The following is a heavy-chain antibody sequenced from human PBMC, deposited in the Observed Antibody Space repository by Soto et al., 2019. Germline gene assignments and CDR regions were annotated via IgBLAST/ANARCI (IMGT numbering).Heavy chain of an antibody. J-gene: IGHJ6*02. D-gene: IGHD6-13*01. Sequence: SVKVSCKASGGTFSSYAISWVRQAPGQGLEWMGGIIPIFGTANYAQKFQGRVTITADKSTSTAYMELSSLRSEDTAVYYCARSVGRSSSPRVGPGYYYGMDVWGQGTTVTVSS. CDR3: ARSVGRSSSPRVGPGYYYGMDV. CDR2: IIPIFGTA. CDR1: GGTFSSYA. V-gene: IGHV1-69*06.